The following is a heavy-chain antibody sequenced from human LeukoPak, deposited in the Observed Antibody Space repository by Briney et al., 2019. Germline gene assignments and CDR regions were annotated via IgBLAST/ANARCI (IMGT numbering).Heavy chain of an antibody. V-gene: IGHV4-34*01. CDR2: INHSGST. J-gene: IGHJ6*03. CDR1: GGSFSGYY. CDR3: ARAVLWFGELLSGYYYMDV. Sequence: SETLSLTCAVYGGSFSGYYWSWIRQPPGKGLEWTGEINHSGSTNYNPSLKSRVTISVDTSKNQFSLKLSSVTAADTAVYYCARAVLWFGELLSGYYYMDVWGKGTTVTVSS. D-gene: IGHD3-10*01.